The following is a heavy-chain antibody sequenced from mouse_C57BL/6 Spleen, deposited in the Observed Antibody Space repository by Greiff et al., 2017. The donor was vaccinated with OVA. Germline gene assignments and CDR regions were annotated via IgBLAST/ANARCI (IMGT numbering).Heavy chain of an antibody. Sequence: ESGPGILQPSPTLSLSCSFSGFSLSTFGMGVGWIRQPPGKGLEWLVHIWWDDDKYYNPALKSRLTISKDTSKNQVFLKIANVDTAYTATCYCAGIAGAITTVDGYFDVWGTGTTVTVSS. CDR1: GFSLSTFGMG. CDR3: AGIAGAITTVDGYFDV. D-gene: IGHD1-1*01. CDR2: IWWDDDK. J-gene: IGHJ1*03. V-gene: IGHV8-8*01.